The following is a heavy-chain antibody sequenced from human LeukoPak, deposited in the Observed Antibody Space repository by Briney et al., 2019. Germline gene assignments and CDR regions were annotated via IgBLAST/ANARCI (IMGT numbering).Heavy chain of an antibody. J-gene: IGHJ5*02. CDR1: GGSISSGSYY. CDR2: IYYSGTT. V-gene: IGHV4-39*01. CDR3: ARLGGGYSSSKNWFDP. Sequence: SETLSLTCIVSGGSISSGSYYWGWIRQPPGKGLEWIATIYYSGTTYYNPSLKSRVTISVDTSKNQFSLTLNSATAADTAVYYCARLGGGYSSSKNWFDPWGQGILVTVSS. D-gene: IGHD6-13*01.